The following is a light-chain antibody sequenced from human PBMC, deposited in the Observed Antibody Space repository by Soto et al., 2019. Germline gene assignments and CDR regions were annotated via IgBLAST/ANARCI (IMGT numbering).Light chain of an antibody. CDR3: AQRSHWPLN. Sequence: EIGLTQSPATLSLSPGERATLSCRASQSVSSYLAWYQQKPGQAPRLLIYDASNRATGIPARFSGSGSGTDFTLTISSLEPDDFAVYYCAQRSHWPLNCGPGTKVDIK. CDR1: QSVSSY. V-gene: IGKV3-11*01. J-gene: IGKJ3*01. CDR2: DAS.